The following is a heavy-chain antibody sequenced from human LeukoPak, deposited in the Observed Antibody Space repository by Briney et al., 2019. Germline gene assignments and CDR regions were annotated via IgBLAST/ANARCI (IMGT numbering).Heavy chain of an antibody. J-gene: IGHJ4*02. D-gene: IGHD3-3*01. V-gene: IGHV4-59*01. Sequence: PSETLSLTCTVSGGSISSYYWSWIRQPPGKGLKWIGYICYSGSTNYNPSLKSRVTISVDTSKNQFSLKLSSVTAADTAVYYCARGPTTIFGVVDYWGQGTLVTVSS. CDR3: ARGPTTIFGVVDY. CDR1: GGSISSYY. CDR2: ICYSGST.